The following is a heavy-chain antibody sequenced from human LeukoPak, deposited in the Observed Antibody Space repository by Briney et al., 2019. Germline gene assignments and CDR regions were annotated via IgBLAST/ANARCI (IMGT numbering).Heavy chain of an antibody. CDR1: GGSISSSNW. Sequence: PSGTLSLTCAVSGGSISSSNWWSWVRQPPGKGLEWIGEIYHSGSTNYNPSLKSRVTISLDTSKNQFSLKLSSVTTADTAVYYCARSVVTLYWYFDLWGRGTLVTVSS. CDR2: IYHSGST. J-gene: IGHJ2*01. CDR3: ARSVVTLYWYFDL. D-gene: IGHD4-23*01. V-gene: IGHV4-4*02.